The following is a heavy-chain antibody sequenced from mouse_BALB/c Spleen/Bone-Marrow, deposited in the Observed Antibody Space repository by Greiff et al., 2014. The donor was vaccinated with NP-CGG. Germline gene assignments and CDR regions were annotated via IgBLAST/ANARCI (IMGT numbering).Heavy chain of an antibody. V-gene: IGHV1-87*01. CDR3: ASPYGNYDAMDY. D-gene: IGHD2-1*01. Sequence: VQLQQSGAGLARPGASVKLSCKASGYTFTSYWMQWAKQRPGQGLEWIGAIYPGDGDTRYTQKFRGKATLTADKSSNTAYMQLSSLTSEDSAVYFCASPYGNYDAMDYWGQGTSVTVSS. J-gene: IGHJ4*01. CDR2: IYPGDGDT. CDR1: GYTFTSYW.